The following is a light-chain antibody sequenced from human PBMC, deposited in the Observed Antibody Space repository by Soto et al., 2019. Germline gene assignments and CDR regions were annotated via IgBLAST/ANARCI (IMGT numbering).Light chain of an antibody. V-gene: IGLV2-14*01. CDR2: DVT. Sequence: QSVLSQPASVSGSPGQSITISCTGTSSDVGGYEYVSWYQHQPDKAPKPIIYDVTNRPSGVSTRFSGSKSGNTASLTISGXQTEDEADYYCASITRSSTSVFGTGTKVTVL. CDR1: SSDVGGYEY. CDR3: ASITRSSTSV. J-gene: IGLJ1*01.